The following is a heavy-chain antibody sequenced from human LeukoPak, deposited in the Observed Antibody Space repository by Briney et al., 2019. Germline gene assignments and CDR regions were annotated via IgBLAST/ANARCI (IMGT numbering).Heavy chain of an antibody. CDR2: IYYSGST. J-gene: IGHJ6*02. CDR1: GGSISSGGYY. V-gene: IGHV4-30-4*08. Sequence: PSQTPSLTCTVSGGSISSGGYYWSWIRQHPGKGLEWIGYIYYSGSTYYNPSLKSRVTISVDTSKNQFSLELSSVTAADTAVYYCAREDPLHYYGMDVWGQGTTVTVSS. CDR3: AREDPLHYYGMDV.